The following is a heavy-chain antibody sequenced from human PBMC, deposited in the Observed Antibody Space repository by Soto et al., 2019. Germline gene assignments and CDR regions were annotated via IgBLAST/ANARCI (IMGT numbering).Heavy chain of an antibody. CDR3: TTWYSGSYFLWFDP. CDR2: IKSKTDGGTT. V-gene: IGHV3-15*07. CDR1: GFTFSNAW. J-gene: IGHJ5*02. D-gene: IGHD1-26*01. Sequence: GGSLRLSCAASGFTFSNAWMNWVRQAPGKGLEWVGRIKSKTDGGTTDYAAPVKGRFTISRDDSKNTLYLQMNSLKTEDTAVYYCTTWYSGSYFLWFDPWGQGTLVTVSS.